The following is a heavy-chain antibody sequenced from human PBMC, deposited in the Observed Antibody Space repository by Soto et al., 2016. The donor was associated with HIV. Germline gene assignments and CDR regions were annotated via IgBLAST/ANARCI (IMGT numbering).Heavy chain of an antibody. CDR2: ISGSGGST. CDR1: GFTFSSYA. Sequence: EVQLLESGGGLVQPGGSLRLSCAASGFTFSSYAMSWVRQAPGKGLEWVSAISGSGGSTYYADSVKGRFTISRDNSRNTLYLQMNSLRAEDTAVYYCANTPEYFGGVIAGYYFDYWGQGTLVTVSS. J-gene: IGHJ4*02. V-gene: IGHV3-23*01. CDR3: ANTPEYFGGVIAGYYFDY. D-gene: IGHD3-16*02.